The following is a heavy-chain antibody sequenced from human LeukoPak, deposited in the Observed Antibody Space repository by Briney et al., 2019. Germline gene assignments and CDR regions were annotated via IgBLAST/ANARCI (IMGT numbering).Heavy chain of an antibody. CDR1: GFTFSTYS. J-gene: IGHJ4*02. Sequence: GGSLRLSCAASGFTFSTYSMSWVRQAPGKGLEWVSAIRSGGENTYYADTVRGRFTISRDNSRGTLSLQMNSLRAEDTAVYFCAILSWDGRGSFYWGQGTLVTVSS. D-gene: IGHD2/OR15-2a*01. CDR3: AILSWDGRGSFY. V-gene: IGHV3-23*01. CDR2: IRSGGENT.